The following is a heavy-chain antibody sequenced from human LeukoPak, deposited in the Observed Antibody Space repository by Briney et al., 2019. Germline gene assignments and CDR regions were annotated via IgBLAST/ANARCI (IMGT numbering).Heavy chain of an antibody. J-gene: IGHJ3*02. CDR3: ARGVVNYFVWGDAFDI. Sequence: GASVKVSCKASGYTFTSYYMHWVRQAPGQGLEWMGWINPNSGGTNYAQKFQGRVTMTRDTSISTAYMELSRLRSDDTAVYYCARGVVNYFVWGDAFDIWGQGTMVTVSS. CDR1: GYTFTSYY. V-gene: IGHV1-2*02. D-gene: IGHD3-3*01. CDR2: INPNSGGT.